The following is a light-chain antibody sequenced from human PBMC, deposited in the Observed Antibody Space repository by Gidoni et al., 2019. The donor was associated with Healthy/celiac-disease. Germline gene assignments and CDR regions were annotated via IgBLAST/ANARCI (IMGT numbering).Light chain of an antibody. CDR1: QSVSSSY. J-gene: IGKJ4*01. V-gene: IGKV3-20*01. Sequence: EIVLTQSPGTLSLSPGERATLSCRASQSVSSSYLAWYQQKPGQAPRPLTYGASSRATGIPDRFSGSGSGTDFTLTISRLEPEDFAVYYCQQYGSSRRLTFGGGTKVEIK. CDR3: QQYGSSRRLT. CDR2: GAS.